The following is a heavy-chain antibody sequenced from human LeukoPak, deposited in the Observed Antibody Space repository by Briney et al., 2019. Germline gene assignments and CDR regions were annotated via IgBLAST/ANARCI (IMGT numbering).Heavy chain of an antibody. CDR2: ISYDGSNK. J-gene: IGHJ4*02. Sequence: GRSLRLSCAASGFTFSSYAMHWVRQAPGKGLEWVAVISYDGSNKYYADSVKGRFTISRDNSKNTLYLQMNSLRAEDTAAYYCARSMTTTCPDYWGQGTLVTVSS. CDR1: GFTFSSYA. V-gene: IGHV3-30-3*01. D-gene: IGHD4-11*01. CDR3: ARSMTTTCPDY.